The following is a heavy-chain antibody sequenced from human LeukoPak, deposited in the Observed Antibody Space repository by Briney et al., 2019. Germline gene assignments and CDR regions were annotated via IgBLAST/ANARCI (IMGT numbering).Heavy chain of an antibody. CDR2: LFHSGTP. J-gene: IGHJ4*02. CDR3: ARRRGWKQQLVYFDY. D-gene: IGHD6-13*01. Sequence: SETLSLTCTVSGGSVSSYYWSWIRQPPGKGLEWIEYLFHSGTPRYNPSLKSRVTISADTSKNQFFLTLNSTTAADTAVYYCARRRGWKQQLVYFDYWGQGTLATVSS. V-gene: IGHV4-59*08. CDR1: GGSVSSYY.